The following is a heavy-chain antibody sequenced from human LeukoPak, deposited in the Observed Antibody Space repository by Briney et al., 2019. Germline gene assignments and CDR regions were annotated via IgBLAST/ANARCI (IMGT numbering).Heavy chain of an antibody. CDR1: GFTCSSYG. Sequence: GGSLRLSCAASGFTCSSYGMHWVRQAPGKGLEWVAVISYDGSNKYYADSVKGRFTISRDNSKNTLSLQMDSLRAEDTAVYYCAKVYGHYFDYWGQGTLVTVSS. CDR3: AKVYGHYFDY. J-gene: IGHJ4*02. D-gene: IGHD3-10*01. CDR2: ISYDGSNK. V-gene: IGHV3-30*18.